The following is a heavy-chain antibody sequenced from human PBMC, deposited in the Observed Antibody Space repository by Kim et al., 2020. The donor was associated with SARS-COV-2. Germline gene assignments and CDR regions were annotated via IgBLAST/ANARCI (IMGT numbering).Heavy chain of an antibody. Sequence: GGSLRLSCAASGFTFSNYAMSWVRQAPGKGLEWVSGISSCGGNTYYADSVKGRFTISRDNAKNTLYLQINSLRAEDTAVYYCAKDPYRQLWRPYYYYGMELWGPGTT. CDR3: AKDPYRQLWRPYYYYGMEL. V-gene: IGHV3-23*01. CDR2: ISSCGGNT. J-gene: IGHJ6*02. CDR1: GFTFSNYA. D-gene: IGHD2-2*01.